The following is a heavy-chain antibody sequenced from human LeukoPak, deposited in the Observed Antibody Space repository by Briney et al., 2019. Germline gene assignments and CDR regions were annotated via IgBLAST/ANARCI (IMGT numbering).Heavy chain of an antibody. CDR2: IRSDGSNK. V-gene: IGHV3-30*02. CDR1: GFTFSSYS. Sequence: GGSLRLSCAASGFTFSSYSMNWVRKAPGKGLEWVAFIRSDGSNKYYADSVKGRFTISRDNSKNTLYLQMNSLRAEDTAVYYCAKGGTIAVAEGFDYWGQGTLVTVSS. D-gene: IGHD6-19*01. J-gene: IGHJ4*02. CDR3: AKGGTIAVAEGFDY.